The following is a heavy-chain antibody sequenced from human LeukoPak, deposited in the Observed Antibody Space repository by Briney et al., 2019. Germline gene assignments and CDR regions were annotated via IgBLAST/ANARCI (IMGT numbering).Heavy chain of an antibody. CDR1: GGSISNYY. CDR2: VYSSGTT. J-gene: IGHJ6*02. D-gene: IGHD6-19*01. V-gene: IGHV4-4*07. CDR3: ARVSPIAVAGSSYYYAMDV. Sequence: PSDTLSPTCNVSGGSISNYYWTWIRQPAGKGLEWIGRVYSSGTTTYNPSLKSRVAMSVDTSRNQFSLKLSSVTAADTAVYYCARVSPIAVAGSSYYYAMDVWGQGTTVTVSS.